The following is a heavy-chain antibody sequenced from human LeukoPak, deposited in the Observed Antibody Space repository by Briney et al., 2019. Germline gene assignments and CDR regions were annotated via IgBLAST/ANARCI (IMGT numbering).Heavy chain of an antibody. CDR1: GGSFSGYY. D-gene: IGHD3-3*01. Sequence: SETLSLSCAVYGGSFSGYYWSWIRQPPGKGLEWMGKINHSGSTNYNPSLKSRVTISVDTSKNQFSLKLTSVTAADTAVYYCARAVEYNFWSGLQRRAATFDYWGQGTLVTVSS. J-gene: IGHJ4*02. V-gene: IGHV4-34*01. CDR3: ARAVEYNFWSGLQRRAATFDY. CDR2: INHSGST.